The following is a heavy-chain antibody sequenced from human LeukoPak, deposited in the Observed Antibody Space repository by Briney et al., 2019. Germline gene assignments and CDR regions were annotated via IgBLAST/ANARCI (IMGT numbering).Heavy chain of an antibody. J-gene: IGHJ3*02. CDR3: AKPHNKKGAFDI. CDR2: ISYDGSNK. D-gene: IGHD1-14*01. Sequence: GRSLRLSCAASGFTFSSYAMHWVRQAPGKGLEWVAVISYDGSNKYYADSVKGRFTISRDNSKNTLYLQMNSLRAEDTAVYYCAKPHNKKGAFDIWGQGTMVTVSS. CDR1: GFTFSSYA. V-gene: IGHV3-30-3*02.